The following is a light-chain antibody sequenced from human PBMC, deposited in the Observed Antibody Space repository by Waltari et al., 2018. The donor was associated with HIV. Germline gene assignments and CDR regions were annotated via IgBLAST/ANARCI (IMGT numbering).Light chain of an antibody. Sequence: EIVMTQSPATLSVSPGERATHSCRTSQSVSRNLAWYQQKPGQAPRLLIYGASTRATGIPARCSGSGSGTEFTLTISSLQSEDFAVYYCQHSETFGQGTNVEIK. CDR2: GAS. V-gene: IGKV3-15*01. J-gene: IGKJ2*01. CDR3: QHSET. CDR1: QSVSRN.